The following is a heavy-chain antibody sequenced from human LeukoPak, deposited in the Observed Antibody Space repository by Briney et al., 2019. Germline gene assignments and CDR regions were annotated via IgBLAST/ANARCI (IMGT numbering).Heavy chain of an antibody. Sequence: GRSLRLSCAASGFTFDDYAMHWVRQAPGKGLEWVSGISWNSGNIGYADSVKGRFTISRDNAKNSLYLQMNSLRAEDTAVYYCATADCSGGSCGLDYWGQGTLVTVSS. CDR2: ISWNSGNI. J-gene: IGHJ4*02. D-gene: IGHD2-15*01. CDR3: ATADCSGGSCGLDY. V-gene: IGHV3-9*01. CDR1: GFTFDDYA.